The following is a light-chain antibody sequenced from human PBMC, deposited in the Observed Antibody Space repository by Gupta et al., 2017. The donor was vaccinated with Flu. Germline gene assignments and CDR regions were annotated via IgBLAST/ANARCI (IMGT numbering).Light chain of an antibody. Sequence: NSKSSQSVVCSTNNKNFLAWYQQKPEQPPKLLIDGASTRESGVAHRFSGSWAGTDFTLTISRLHAEYVADYYWQQYYSTPLSFGEGTKVEIK. CDR2: GAS. J-gene: IGKJ4*01. CDR1: QSVVCSTNNKNF. CDR3: QQYYSTPLS. V-gene: IGKV4-1*01.